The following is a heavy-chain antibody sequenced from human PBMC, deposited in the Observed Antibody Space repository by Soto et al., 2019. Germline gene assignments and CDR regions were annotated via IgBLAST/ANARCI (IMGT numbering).Heavy chain of an antibody. V-gene: IGHV4-59*01. CDR3: AREGRGGDFWSGYYNWFDP. CDR2: IYYSGST. J-gene: IGHJ5*02. CDR1: GGSISSYY. Sequence: SETLSLTCTVSGGSISSYYWSWIRQPPGKGLEWIGYIYYSGSTNYNPSLKSRVTISVDTSKNQFSLKLSSVTAADTAVYYCAREGRGGDFWSGYYNWFDPWGQGTLVTVSS. D-gene: IGHD3-3*01.